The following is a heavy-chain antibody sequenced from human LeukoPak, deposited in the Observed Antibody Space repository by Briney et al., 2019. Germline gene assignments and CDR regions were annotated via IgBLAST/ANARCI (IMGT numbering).Heavy chain of an antibody. CDR3: ARDYGSGDQTYYYYYGMDV. V-gene: IGHV3-21*01. Sequence: SGGSLRLSCAASGFTFSSYSMNWVRQAPGKGLEWVSSISSSSSYIYYADSVKGRFTISRDNAKNSLYLQMNSLRAEDTAVYYCARDYGSGDQTYYYYYGMDVWGQGTTVTVSS. CDR1: GFTFSSYS. J-gene: IGHJ6*02. CDR2: ISSSSSYI. D-gene: IGHD3-10*01.